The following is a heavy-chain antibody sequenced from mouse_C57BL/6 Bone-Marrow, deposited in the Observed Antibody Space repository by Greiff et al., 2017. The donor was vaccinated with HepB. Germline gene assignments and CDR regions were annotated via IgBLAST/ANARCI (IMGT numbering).Heavy chain of an antibody. CDR3: TFITTADY. V-gene: IGHV14-4*01. D-gene: IGHD1-1*01. J-gene: IGHJ2*01. Sequence: VQLKQSGAELVRPGASVKLSCTASGFNIKDDYMHWVKQRPEQGLEWIGWIDPENGDTEYASKFQGKATITADTSSNTAYLQLSSLTSEDTAVYYCTFITTADYWGQGTTLTVSS. CDR2: IDPENGDT. CDR1: GFNIKDDY.